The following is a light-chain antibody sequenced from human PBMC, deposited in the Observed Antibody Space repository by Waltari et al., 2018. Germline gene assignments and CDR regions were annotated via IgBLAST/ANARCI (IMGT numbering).Light chain of an antibody. V-gene: IGKV1-9*01. CDR1: QDISSS. Sequence: DIQLTQSPSFLSASVGDRVTITCRASQDISSSLAWYQQKSGEAPNLLISAASALQSGVPSRFSGSGSGTEFTLTIGSLQPEDFATYYCQQHRDYPLTFGGGTKVEIK. CDR2: AAS. J-gene: IGKJ4*01. CDR3: QQHRDYPLT.